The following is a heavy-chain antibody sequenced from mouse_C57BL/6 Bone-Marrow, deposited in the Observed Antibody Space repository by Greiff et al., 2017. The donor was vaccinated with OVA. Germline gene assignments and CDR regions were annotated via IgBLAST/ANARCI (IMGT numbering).Heavy chain of an antibody. CDR2: SRNKANDYTT. Sequence: EVQGVESGGGLVQSGRSLRLSCATSGFTFSDFYMEWVRQAPGKGLEWIAASRNKANDYTTEYSASVKGRFIVSRDTSQSILYLQMNALRAEDTAIYYCARADGYYAMDYWGQGTSVTVSS. V-gene: IGHV7-1*01. CDR3: ARADGYYAMDY. CDR1: GFTFSDFY. D-gene: IGHD2-3*01. J-gene: IGHJ4*01.